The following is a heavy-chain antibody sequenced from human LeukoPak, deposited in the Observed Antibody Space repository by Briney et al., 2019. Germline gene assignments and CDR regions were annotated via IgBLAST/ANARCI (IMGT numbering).Heavy chain of an antibody. CDR2: IIPIFGTA. D-gene: IGHD6-19*01. CDR1: GGTFSSYA. Sequence: SVKVSCKASGGTFSSYAISWVRQAPGQGLEWMGGIIPIFGTANYAQKLQGRVTITADESTSTAYMELSSLRSEDTAVYYCASYPGIAVAVDSYYYYGMDVWGQGTTVTVSS. V-gene: IGHV1-69*13. CDR3: ASYPGIAVAVDSYYYYGMDV. J-gene: IGHJ6*02.